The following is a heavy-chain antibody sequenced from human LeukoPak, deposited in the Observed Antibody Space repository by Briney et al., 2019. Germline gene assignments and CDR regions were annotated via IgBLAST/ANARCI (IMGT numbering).Heavy chain of an antibody. CDR1: GGSFSGYY. J-gene: IGHJ4*02. Sequence: PSETLSLTCAVYGGSFSGYYWSWIRQPPGKGLEWIGEINHSGSTNYNPSLKSRVTISVDTSKNQFSLKLSSVTAADTAVYYCARASDDILTGGSDYWGQGTLVTVSS. V-gene: IGHV4-34*01. CDR3: ARASDDILTGGSDY. CDR2: INHSGST. D-gene: IGHD3-9*01.